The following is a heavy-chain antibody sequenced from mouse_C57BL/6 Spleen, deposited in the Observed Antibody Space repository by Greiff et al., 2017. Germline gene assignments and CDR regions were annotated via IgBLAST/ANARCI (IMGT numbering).Heavy chain of an antibody. D-gene: IGHD3-2*02. V-gene: IGHV1-59*01. CDR3: ARRTAQAHYFDY. J-gene: IGHJ2*01. Sequence: QVQLQQPGAELVRPGTSVKLSCKASGYTFTSYWMHWVKQRPGQGLEWIGVIDPSDSYTNYNQKFKGKATLTVDTSSSTAYMQLSSLTSEDSAVYYCARRTAQAHYFDYWGQGTTLTVSS. CDR2: IDPSDSYT. CDR1: GYTFTSYW.